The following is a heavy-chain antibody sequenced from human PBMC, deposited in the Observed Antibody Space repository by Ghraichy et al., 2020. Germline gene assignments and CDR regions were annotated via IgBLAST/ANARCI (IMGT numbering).Heavy chain of an antibody. D-gene: IGHD2/OR15-2a*01. V-gene: IGHV6-1*01. J-gene: IGHJ3*02. CDR2: TYRMAS. Sequence: SETLSLTCVISGDSLSNNDVAWNWIRQSPSRGLEWLGRTYRMASEYAESVKARTAITTDTSKNQFSLRLNSVTPDDTAVYYCARGRHNTFDIWGQGIMVTVSS. CDR3: ARGRHNTFDI. CDR1: GDSLSNNDVA.